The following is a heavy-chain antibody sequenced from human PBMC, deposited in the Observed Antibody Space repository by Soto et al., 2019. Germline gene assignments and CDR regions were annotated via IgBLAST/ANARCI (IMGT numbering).Heavy chain of an antibody. V-gene: IGHV3-21*06. CDR2: ISSTTNYI. CDR3: ARESEDLTSNFDY. Sequence: EVQLVESGGGLVKPGGSLRLSCAASGFTFTRDSMNWVRQAPGKGLEWVSSISSTTNYIYYGDSMKGRFTISKANAKNSLYLEMNSPRAEDTAVYYCARESEDLTSNFDYWGQGTLVTVSS. CDR1: GFTFTRDS. J-gene: IGHJ4*02.